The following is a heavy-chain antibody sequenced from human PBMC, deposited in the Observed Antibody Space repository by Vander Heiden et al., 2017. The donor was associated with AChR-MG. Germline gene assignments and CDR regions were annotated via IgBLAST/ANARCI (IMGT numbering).Heavy chain of an antibody. CDR2: ISRNGSPI. D-gene: IGHD1-26*01. CDR3: ARDLTSDSGNYYFDY. Sequence: EVQLVESGGGLVQPGGSLRLSCAASGFSFSTYTMNWVRQAPGKGLEWISYISRNGSPIYYADSVKGRFTISRDNAKNSLYLQMNSLRAEDTAVYYCARDLTSDSGNYYFDYWGQGTLVTVSS. CDR1: GFSFSTYT. V-gene: IGHV3-48*01. J-gene: IGHJ4*02.